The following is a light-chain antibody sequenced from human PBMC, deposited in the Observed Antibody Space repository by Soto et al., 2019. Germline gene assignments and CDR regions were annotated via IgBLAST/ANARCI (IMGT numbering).Light chain of an antibody. CDR1: SSDIGRYNY. V-gene: IGLV2-14*01. CDR3: TSCITANTRCV. CDR2: EVN. J-gene: IGLJ1*01. Sequence: QSVLTQPASVSGSPGQSITISCTGTSSDIGRYNYVSWFQQHPGKVPKLVIFEVNYRPSGVSDRFSGSKSGNTASLTITGLHAEDEADYYCTSCITANTRCVFGSGTKV.